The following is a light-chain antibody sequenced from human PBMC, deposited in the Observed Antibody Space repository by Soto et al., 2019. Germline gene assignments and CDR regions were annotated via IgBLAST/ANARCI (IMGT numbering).Light chain of an antibody. CDR1: ITDVGSYNY. Sequence: QSVLTQPRSVSGSPGQSVTISCTGTITDVGSYNYVSWYQQHPGKAPKLMIYDVSERPSGVPDRFSGSKSGNTASLTISGLRAEDEADYYCCLIAGTYPDVFGTGPKVTL. CDR3: CLIAGTYPDV. J-gene: IGLJ1*01. V-gene: IGLV2-11*01. CDR2: DVS.